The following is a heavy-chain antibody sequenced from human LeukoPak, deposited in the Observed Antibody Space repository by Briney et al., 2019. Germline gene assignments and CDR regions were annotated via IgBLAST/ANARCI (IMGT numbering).Heavy chain of an antibody. CDR1: GFTFSSSG. D-gene: IGHD4-17*01. CDR2: IWYDGSRK. Sequence: GGSLRLSCITSGFTFSSSGMDWVRQVPGKGLEWVADIWYDGSRKFYTDSVKDRFIVSRDNGKNTLYLQMDSLSVEDTAVYYCAKDADQYADSYYDWWGQGTLVTVSS. V-gene: IGHV3-33*06. CDR3: AKDADQYADSYYDW. J-gene: IGHJ4*02.